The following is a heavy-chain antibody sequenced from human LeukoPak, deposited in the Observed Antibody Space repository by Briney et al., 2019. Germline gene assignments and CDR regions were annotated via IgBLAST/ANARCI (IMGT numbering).Heavy chain of an antibody. J-gene: IGHJ4*02. CDR2: INHSGST. Sequence: SETLSLTCAVYGGSFSGYYWSWIRQPPGKGLEWIGEINHSGSTNYNPSLKSRVTISVDTSKNQFSLKLSSVTAADTAVYYCARVAHRDLEWLFLFDYWGQGTLVTVSS. D-gene: IGHD3-3*01. V-gene: IGHV4-34*01. CDR3: ARVAHRDLEWLFLFDY. CDR1: GGSFSGYY.